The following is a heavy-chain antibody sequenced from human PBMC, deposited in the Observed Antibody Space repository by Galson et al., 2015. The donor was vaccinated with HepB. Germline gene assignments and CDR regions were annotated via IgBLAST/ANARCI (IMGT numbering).Heavy chain of an antibody. CDR2: ISWNSGSI. J-gene: IGHJ6*02. Sequence: SLRLSCAASGFTFDDYAMHWVRRAPGKGLEWVSRISWNSGSIDYADSVKGRFTISRDNAKSSLYLQMNSLRADDTALYYCAKDIVAEDTNGKDVWGQGTTVTVSS. CDR1: GFTFDDYA. V-gene: IGHV3-9*01. CDR3: AKDIVAEDTNGKDV. D-gene: IGHD2-15*01.